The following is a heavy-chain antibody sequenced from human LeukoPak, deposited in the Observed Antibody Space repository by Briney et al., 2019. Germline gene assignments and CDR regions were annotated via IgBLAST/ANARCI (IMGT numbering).Heavy chain of an antibody. Sequence: GGSLRLSCAASGFIFSSYEMNWVRQAPGKGLEWVSYISSSGSTIYYADSVKGRFTISRDNAKNSLYLQMNSLRAEDTAVYYCARDGKGLAYYFDYWGQGTLVTVSS. D-gene: IGHD6-19*01. V-gene: IGHV3-48*03. CDR2: ISSSGSTI. J-gene: IGHJ4*02. CDR3: ARDGKGLAYYFDY. CDR1: GFIFSSYE.